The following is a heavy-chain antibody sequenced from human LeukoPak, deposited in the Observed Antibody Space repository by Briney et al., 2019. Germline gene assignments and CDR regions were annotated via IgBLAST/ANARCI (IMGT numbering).Heavy chain of an antibody. CDR2: ISGSGGSI. CDR3: AKVLDSSGYVEGGFDY. J-gene: IGHJ4*02. Sequence: GGSLRLSCAASGFTFSSYAMSWVRQAPGKGLEWVSAISGSGGSIYYADSVKGRFTISRDNSKNTLYLQMNSLRAEDTAVYYCAKVLDSSGYVEGGFDYWGQGTLVTVSS. V-gene: IGHV3-23*01. D-gene: IGHD3-22*01. CDR1: GFTFSSYA.